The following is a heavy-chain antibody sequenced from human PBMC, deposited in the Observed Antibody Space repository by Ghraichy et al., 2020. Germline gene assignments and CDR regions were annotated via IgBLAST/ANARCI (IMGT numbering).Heavy chain of an antibody. D-gene: IGHD2-15*01. CDR2: INHSGST. Sequence: SETLSLTCAVYGGSFSGYYWSWIRQPPGKGLEWIGEINHSGSTNYNPSLKSRVTISVDTSKNQFSLKLSSVTAADTAVYYCARGLGCSGGSCYQRLRFDPWGQGTLVTVSS. J-gene: IGHJ5*02. CDR1: GGSFSGYY. CDR3: ARGLGCSGGSCYQRLRFDP. V-gene: IGHV4-34*01.